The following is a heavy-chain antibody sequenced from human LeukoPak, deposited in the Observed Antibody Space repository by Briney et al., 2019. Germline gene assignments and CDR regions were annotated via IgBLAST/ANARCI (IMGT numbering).Heavy chain of an antibody. V-gene: IGHV1-69*13. D-gene: IGHD3-9*01. CDR1: GGTFSSYA. CDR2: IIPIFGTA. CDR3: ARGRYFDWLSTRPYYFDY. J-gene: IGHJ4*02. Sequence: SVKVSCKASGGTFSSYAISWVRQAPGQGLEWMGGIIPIFGTANYAQKFQGRVTITADESTSTAYMELSSLRSEDTAVYYCARGRYFDWLSTRPYYFDYWGQGTLVTVSS.